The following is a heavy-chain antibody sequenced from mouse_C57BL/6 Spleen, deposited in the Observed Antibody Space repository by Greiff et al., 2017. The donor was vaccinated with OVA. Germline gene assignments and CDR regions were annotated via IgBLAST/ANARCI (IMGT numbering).Heavy chain of an antibody. D-gene: IGHD4-1*01. CDR1: GFTFSSYG. CDR2: ISSGGSYT. V-gene: IGHV5-6*01. CDR3: ARQGELGRIDY. J-gene: IGHJ2*01. Sequence: EVQLQQSGGDLVKPGGSLKLSCAASGFTFSSYGMSWVRQTPDKRLEWVATISSGGSYTYYPDSVKGRFTISRDNAKNTLYLQMSSLKSEDTAMYYCARQGELGRIDYWGQGTTLTVSS.